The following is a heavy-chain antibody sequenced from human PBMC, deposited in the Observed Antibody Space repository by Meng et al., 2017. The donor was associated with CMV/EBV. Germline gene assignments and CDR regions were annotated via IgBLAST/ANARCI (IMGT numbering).Heavy chain of an antibody. J-gene: IGHJ5*02. Sequence: ASVKVSCKASGYTFTSYGISWVRQAPGQGLEWMGWISAYNGNTNYAQKFQGRVTMTRDTSISTAYMELSRLRSDDTAVYYCARDRSSSDSYNWFDPWGQGTLVTVSS. D-gene: IGHD6-6*01. CDR2: ISAYNGNT. CDR1: GYTFTSYG. CDR3: ARDRSSSDSYNWFDP. V-gene: IGHV1-18*01.